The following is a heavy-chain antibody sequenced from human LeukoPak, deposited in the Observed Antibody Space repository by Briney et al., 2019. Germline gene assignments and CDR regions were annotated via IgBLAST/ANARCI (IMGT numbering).Heavy chain of an antibody. D-gene: IGHD1-26*01. V-gene: IGHV1-69*08. J-gene: IGHJ5*02. CDR3: TRVNLRGSQYNWFDP. Sequence: GASVKVSCKTFGGTFRTHIFSWVRQAPGQGLEWMGKITPIIDSAKYSQKLRDRLTITGDSSTGTAYMELSSLTPEDTALYYCTRVNLRGSQYNWFDPWGQGTLVIVSS. CDR1: GGTFRTHI. CDR2: ITPIIDSA.